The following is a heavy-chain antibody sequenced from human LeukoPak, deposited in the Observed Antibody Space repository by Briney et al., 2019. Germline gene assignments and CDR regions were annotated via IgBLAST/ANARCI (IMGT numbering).Heavy chain of an antibody. D-gene: IGHD5-24*01. J-gene: IGHJ4*02. CDR1: GFIFNNYG. CDR3: ARDLKMKYCGF. CDR2: MPYDGSDK. V-gene: IGHV3-33*05. Sequence: GGSLRLSCATTGFIFNNYGMHWVRQAPGKGLEWVALMPYDGSDKYYADSVKGRFTISRDNSKNTLYLQMNSLRVEDTAIYYCARDLKMKYCGFWGQGTLVTVSS.